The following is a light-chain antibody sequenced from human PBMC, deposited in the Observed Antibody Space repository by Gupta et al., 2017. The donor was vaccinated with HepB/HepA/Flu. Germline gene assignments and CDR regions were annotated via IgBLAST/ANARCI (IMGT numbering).Light chain of an antibody. Sequence: QSVQTQTPSASGTPGQRVTISCSGSSSNIGSNYVYWYQQIPGKAPKLLISRNNQRPSGVPDRFSGSKSGTSASLAISGLRSEDEADYYCAAWDDSLSGPLFGGGTKLTVL. CDR2: RNN. CDR1: SSNIGSNY. J-gene: IGLJ2*01. CDR3: AAWDDSLSGPL. V-gene: IGLV1-47*01.